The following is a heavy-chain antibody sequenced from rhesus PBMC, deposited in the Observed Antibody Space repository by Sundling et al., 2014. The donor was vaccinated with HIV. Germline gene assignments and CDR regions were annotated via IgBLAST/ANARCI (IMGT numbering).Heavy chain of an antibody. D-gene: IGHD5-42*01. CDR1: GASISNNY. CDR2: IYGSGGST. Sequence: QVHLQESGPGLVKPSETLPLTCTVSGASISNNYWSWIRQPPGKGLEWIGYIYGSGGSTYYNPSLKSRVTISTDTSKNQFSLKLSSVTAADTAVYYCARERGSRVDFWGQGVLVTVSS. CDR3: ARERGSRVDF. J-gene: IGHJ4*01. V-gene: IGHV4-160*01.